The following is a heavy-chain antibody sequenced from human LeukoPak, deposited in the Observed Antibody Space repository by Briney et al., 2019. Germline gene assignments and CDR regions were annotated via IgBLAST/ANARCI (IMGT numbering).Heavy chain of an antibody. D-gene: IGHD2-15*01. V-gene: IGHV3-53*01. J-gene: IGHJ3*02. CDR1: GISVSNNY. CDR3: ARSPILGYCSGGSCHVFDI. Sequence: GGSLRLSCTASGISVSNNYMTWVRQAPGKGLEWVSSSYSGGNTYYADSVKDRFTTSRDNSKNTLYLQMNSLRAEDTAVYYCARSPILGYCSGGSCHVFDIWGQGTMVTVSS. CDR2: SYSGGNT.